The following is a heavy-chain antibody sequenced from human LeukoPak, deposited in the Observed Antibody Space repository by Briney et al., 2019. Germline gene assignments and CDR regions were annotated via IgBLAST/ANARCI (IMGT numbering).Heavy chain of an antibody. Sequence: SETLSLTCAVSGGSISSSNWWSWVRQPPGKGLEWIGDIYHSGSTNYNPSLKSRVTISVDKSKNQFSLKLSSVTAADTAVYYCASSGAGSSKDYWGQGTLVTVSS. CDR1: GGSISSSNW. CDR2: IYHSGST. V-gene: IGHV4-4*02. D-gene: IGHD3-10*01. J-gene: IGHJ4*02. CDR3: ASSGAGSSKDY.